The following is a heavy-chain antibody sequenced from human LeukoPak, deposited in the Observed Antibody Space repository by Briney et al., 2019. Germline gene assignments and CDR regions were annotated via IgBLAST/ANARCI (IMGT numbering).Heavy chain of an antibody. CDR2: TSGSGKIT. D-gene: IGHD2-2*02. V-gene: IGHV3-23*01. J-gene: IGHJ4*02. CDR3: VVVPAAIRAGDYFDY. CDR1: GFTLGNYA. Sequence: GGSLRLSCAASGFTLGNYAMSWVRQTPGKGLEWVSVTSGSGKITSHAESVKGRFTISRDNAKNSLYLQMNSLRAEDTAVYYCVVVPAAIRAGDYFDYWGQGTLVTVSS.